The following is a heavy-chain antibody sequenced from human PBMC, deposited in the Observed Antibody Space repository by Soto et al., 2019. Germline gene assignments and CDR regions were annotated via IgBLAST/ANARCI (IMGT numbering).Heavy chain of an antibody. J-gene: IGHJ6*02. D-gene: IGHD3-22*01. CDR3: ANPPSYYDSSGYYGYYYYGMDV. V-gene: IGHV3-23*01. CDR1: GFTFSNYG. CDR2: ISASGGST. Sequence: ESGGGLVQPGGSLRLSCAASGFTFSNYGMSWVRQAPGKGLEWASAISASGGSTYYADSVKGRFTISRDNSENTLYLQLDSLRAEDTAVYYCANPPSYYDSSGYYGYYYYGMDVWGQGTTVTVSS.